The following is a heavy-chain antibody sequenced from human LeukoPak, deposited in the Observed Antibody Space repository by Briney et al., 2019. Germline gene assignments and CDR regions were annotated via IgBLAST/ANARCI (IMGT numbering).Heavy chain of an antibody. V-gene: IGHV1-46*01. D-gene: IGHD2-2*01. CDR2: INPSGGST. J-gene: IGHJ3*02. CDR1: GYTFTSYY. CDR3: ARERLPGYCSSTNCHLEGLDAFDI. Sequence: GASVKVSCKASGYTFTSYYMHWVRQAPGQGLEWMGIINPSGGSTSYAQKFQGRVTMTRDTSTSTVYMELSSLRSEDTAVYYCARERLPGYCSSTNCHLEGLDAFDIWGQGTMVTVSS.